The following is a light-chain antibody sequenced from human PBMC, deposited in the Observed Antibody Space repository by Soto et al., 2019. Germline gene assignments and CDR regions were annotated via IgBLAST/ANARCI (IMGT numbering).Light chain of an antibody. Sequence: QPVLTQSPSESASLGASVKLTCTLSSGHNNYAIAWHQQHPEKGPRYLMKLYSDGSHIKGDGIPDRFSGSSSGAERYLTISSLQSEDEAVYFCQTWGTGIQVFGGGTKVTVL. CDR1: SGHNNYA. CDR2: LYSDGSH. V-gene: IGLV4-69*01. CDR3: QTWGTGIQV. J-gene: IGLJ2*01.